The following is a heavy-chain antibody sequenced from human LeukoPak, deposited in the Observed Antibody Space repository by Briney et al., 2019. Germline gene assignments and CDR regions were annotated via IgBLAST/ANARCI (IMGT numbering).Heavy chain of an antibody. Sequence: GGSLRLSCAASGFTFSSSTMHWVRQAPGKGLEWVAFIRYDGSNKYYADSVKGRFTISRDNSKNTLYLQMNSLRAEDTAVYYCAKGGVGANRPFDYWGQGTLVTVSS. J-gene: IGHJ4*02. CDR3: AKGGVGANRPFDY. CDR2: IRYDGSNK. V-gene: IGHV3-30*02. D-gene: IGHD1-26*01. CDR1: GFTFSSST.